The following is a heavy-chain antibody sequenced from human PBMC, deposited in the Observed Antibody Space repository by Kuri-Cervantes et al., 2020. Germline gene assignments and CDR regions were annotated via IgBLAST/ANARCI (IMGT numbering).Heavy chain of an antibody. CDR2: ISWNSGSI. CDR1: GFTFDDYA. V-gene: IGHV3-9*01. J-gene: IGHJ1*01. Sequence: GGSLRLSCAASGFTFDDYAMHWVRQAPGKGLEWVSGISWNSGSIGYADSVKGRFTISRDNAKNSLYLQMNGLRAEDTAVYYCAKEGSWSGRPMEYFQHWGQGTLVTVSS. D-gene: IGHD3-3*01. CDR3: AKEGSWSGRPMEYFQH.